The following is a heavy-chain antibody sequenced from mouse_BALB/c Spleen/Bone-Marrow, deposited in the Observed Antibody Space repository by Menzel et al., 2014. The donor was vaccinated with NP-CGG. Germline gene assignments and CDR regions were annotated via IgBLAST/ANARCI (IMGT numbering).Heavy chain of an antibody. D-gene: IGHD1-2*01. J-gene: IGHJ3*01. CDR2: IDPENGDT. CDR3: NAQNYGYGAWFAY. V-gene: IGHV14-4*02. Sequence: VQLQQSGAELVRSGASVKLSCTASGFNIKDYYMHWVKQRPEQGLEWIGWIDPENGDTECAPKFQGKATMTADTSSNTAYLQLSSLTSEDTAVYYCNAQNYGYGAWFAYWGQGTLVTVSA. CDR1: GFNIKDYY.